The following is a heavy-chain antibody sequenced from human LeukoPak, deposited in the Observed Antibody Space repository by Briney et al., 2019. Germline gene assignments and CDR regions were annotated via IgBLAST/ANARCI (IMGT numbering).Heavy chain of an antibody. CDR1: GFTFDDYA. D-gene: IGHD3-10*01. V-gene: IGHV3-9*01. CDR2: ISWNSGSI. J-gene: IGHJ4*02. Sequence: PGGSLRLSCAASGFTFDDYAMHWVRQAPGKGLEWVSGISWNSGSIGYADSVKGRFTISRDNAKNSLYLQMNSLRAEDTALYYCAKDLTMAPSAGYFDYWGQGTLVTVSS. CDR3: AKDLTMAPSAGYFDY.